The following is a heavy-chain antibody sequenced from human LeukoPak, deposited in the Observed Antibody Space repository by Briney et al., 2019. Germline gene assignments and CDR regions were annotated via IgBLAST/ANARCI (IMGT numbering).Heavy chain of an antibody. CDR1: GGSFSGYY. V-gene: IGHV4-34*01. CDR3: ARGFGPPYYYYYMDV. J-gene: IGHJ6*03. CDR2: INHSGST. D-gene: IGHD3-10*01. Sequence: PSETLSLTCAVYGGSFSGYYWSWIRQPPGKGLEWIGEINHSGSTNYNPSLKSRVTISVDTSKNQFSLKLSSVTAADTAVYYCARGFGPPYYYYYMDVWGKGTTVTVSS.